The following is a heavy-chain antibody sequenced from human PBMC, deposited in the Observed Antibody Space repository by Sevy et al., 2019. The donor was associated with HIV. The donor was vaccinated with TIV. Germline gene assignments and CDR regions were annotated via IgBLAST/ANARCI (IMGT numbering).Heavy chain of an antibody. CDR2: LIGGGSRT. J-gene: IGHJ6*02. V-gene: IGHV3-23*01. CDR3: AKRRVQSGLSGGGANYGWDV. CDR1: GFPFSNYA. D-gene: IGHD3-16*01. Sequence: GGSLRLYCAASGFPFSNYAMSWIRQAPGKGLEWVSTLIGGGSRTYYADSVTGRFTISRDNSKNTLYLQMNSLRADDTGIYYCAKRRVQSGLSGGGANYGWDVCGHGTTVTVSS.